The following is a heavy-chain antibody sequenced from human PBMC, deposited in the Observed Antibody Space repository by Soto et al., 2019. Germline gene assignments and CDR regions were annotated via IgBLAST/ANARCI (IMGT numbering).Heavy chain of an antibody. CDR3: ARAYSSGWCFDY. V-gene: IGHV4-38-2*01. J-gene: IGHJ4*02. CDR1: GYSISSGYY. Sequence: SETLSLTCAVSGYSISSGYYWGWIRQPPGKGLAWIGSIYHSGSTYYNPSLKSRVTISVDTSKNQFSLKLSSVTAADTAVYYCARAYSSGWCFDYWGQGTLVTVSS. D-gene: IGHD6-19*01. CDR2: IYHSGST.